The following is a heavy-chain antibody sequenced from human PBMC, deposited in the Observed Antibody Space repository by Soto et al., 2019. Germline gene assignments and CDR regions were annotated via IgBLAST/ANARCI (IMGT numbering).Heavy chain of an antibody. CDR1: GFSLTTARMG. J-gene: IGHJ6*02. CDR2: IFWNDEI. CDR3: ARVIYYFWAHNFYGVDV. D-gene: IGHD3-3*01. V-gene: IGHV2-26*01. Sequence: QVTLKESGPVLVKPTETLTLTCNVSGFSLTTARMGVTWIRQSPGKALEFVAQIFWNDEITYSTSLKNRLTISKENSKSQVVLTMSKMGPVDTATYCCARVIYYFWAHNFYGVDVWGQGTPVTVSS.